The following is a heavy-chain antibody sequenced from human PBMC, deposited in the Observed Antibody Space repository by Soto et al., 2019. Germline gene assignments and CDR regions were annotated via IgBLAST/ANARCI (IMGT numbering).Heavy chain of an antibody. CDR1: AISFNTYG. CDR3: ARAEVDY. V-gene: IGHV3-23*01. J-gene: IGHJ4*02. Sequence: PGGSLRLSCAASAISFNTYGGTWVRQAPGKGLEWVSTVTVTGGSTYYTDSVEGRFTASRDNAKNTLYLQMNSLRVEDTAVYYCARAEVDYWGPGTLVTVSS. CDR2: VTVTGGST.